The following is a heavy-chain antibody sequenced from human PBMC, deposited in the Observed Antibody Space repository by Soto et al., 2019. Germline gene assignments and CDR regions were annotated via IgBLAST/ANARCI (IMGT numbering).Heavy chain of an antibody. V-gene: IGHV4-34*01. CDR1: GGSFCGYY. CDR2: INHSGST. J-gene: IGHJ6*02. Sequence: SETPSLTCAVYGGSFCGYYWSWIRQPPGKGLEWIGEINHSGSTNYNPSLKSRVTISVDTSKNQFSLKLSSVTAADTAVYYCARGGVSSGWYYHNYYYYGMDVWGQGTTVTVSS. D-gene: IGHD6-19*01. CDR3: ARGGVSSGWYYHNYYYYGMDV.